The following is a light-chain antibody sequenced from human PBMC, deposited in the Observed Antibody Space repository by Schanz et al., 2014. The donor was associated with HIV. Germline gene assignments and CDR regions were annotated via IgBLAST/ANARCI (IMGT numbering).Light chain of an antibody. CDR3: LSYTGSSWV. CDR2: DGR. CDR1: SSDIGNSNL. Sequence: QSALTQPASVSGSPGQSITISCTGTSSDIGNSNLVSWYQQHPGKAPKLLIFDGRKRPSGVSSRFSGSKSANTASLTISGLQAEDESDYYCLSYTGSSWVFGGWTKRTVL. V-gene: IGLV2-23*01. J-gene: IGLJ3*02.